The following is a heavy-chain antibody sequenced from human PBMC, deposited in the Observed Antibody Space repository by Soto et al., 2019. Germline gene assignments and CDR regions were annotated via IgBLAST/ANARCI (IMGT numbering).Heavy chain of an antibody. D-gene: IGHD2-15*01. CDR1: GGSVNSGDYY. V-gene: IGHV4-30-4*01. J-gene: IGHJ6*02. Sequence: SETLSLTCTVSGGSVNSGDYYWSWIRQPPGKGLEWIGNIYYSGSTYYNPFLKSRVIISVDTSKNQFSLKLTSVTAADTAVYYCASEAVVVVASTRDNHGLDAWGQGTTVTVSS. CDR2: IYYSGST. CDR3: ASEAVVVVASTRDNHGLDA.